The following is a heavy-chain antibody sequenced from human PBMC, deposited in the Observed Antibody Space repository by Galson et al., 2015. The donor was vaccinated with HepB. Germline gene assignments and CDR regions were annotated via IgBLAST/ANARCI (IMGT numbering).Heavy chain of an antibody. D-gene: IGHD5-18*01. CDR2: IIPILGIA. CDR3: ARDLTDTAMVTFDY. Sequence: SVKVSCKASGGTFSRYAISWVRQAPGQGLEWMGRIIPILGIANYAQKFQGRVTITADKSTSTAYMELSSLRSEDTAVYYCARDLTDTAMVTFDYWGQGTLVTVSS. V-gene: IGHV1-69*04. CDR1: GGTFSRYA. J-gene: IGHJ4*02.